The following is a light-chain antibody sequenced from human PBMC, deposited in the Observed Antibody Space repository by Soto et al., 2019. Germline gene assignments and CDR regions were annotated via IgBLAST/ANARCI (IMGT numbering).Light chain of an antibody. J-gene: IGLJ2*01. Sequence: QSALTQPPSASGTPGQRVTISCSGSSSNIGSNFLSWYQHLPGTAPKLLIYRDTQWPSGVPDRFSGSKSGTSASLVISGLRSEDEGDYYCAVWDDNLRTVVFGGGTKLTVL. CDR1: SSNIGSNF. CDR3: AVWDDNLRTVV. CDR2: RDT. V-gene: IGLV1-47*01.